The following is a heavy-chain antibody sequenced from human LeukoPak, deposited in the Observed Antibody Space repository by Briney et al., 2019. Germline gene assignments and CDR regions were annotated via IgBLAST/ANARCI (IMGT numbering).Heavy chain of an antibody. CDR1: GFTFSSYS. V-gene: IGHV3-48*02. J-gene: IGHJ4*02. Sequence: GGSLRLSCAASGFTFSSYSINSVRQAPGKGLGWVSYISSSSSTIYYADSVKGRFTISRDNAKNSLYLQMNSLRDEDTAVYYCARTRTTVAPYFDYWGQGTLVTVSS. D-gene: IGHD4-23*01. CDR3: ARTRTTVAPYFDY. CDR2: ISSSSSTI.